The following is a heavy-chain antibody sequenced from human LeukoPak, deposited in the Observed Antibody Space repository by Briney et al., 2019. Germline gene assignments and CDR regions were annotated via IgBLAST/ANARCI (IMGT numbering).Heavy chain of an antibody. CDR1: GCSVSNYY. D-gene: IGHD4-23*01. V-gene: IGHV4-59*02. CDR3: ARGIMFNSRWFEYGGYFDS. Sequence: SETLSLTCTVSGCSVSNYYWSWIRQPPGKGLEWIGYINYSGRTTYNPSLKSGVTISVDTSKNQASLKLSSVTAADTAMYYCARGIMFNSRWFEYGGYFDSWGQGTLVTVSS. J-gene: IGHJ4*02. CDR2: INYSGRT.